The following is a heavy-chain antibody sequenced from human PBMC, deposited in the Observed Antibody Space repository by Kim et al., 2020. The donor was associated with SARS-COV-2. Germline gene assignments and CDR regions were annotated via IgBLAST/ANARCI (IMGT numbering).Heavy chain of an antibody. CDR1: GYTFTGYY. V-gene: IGHV1-2*02. Sequence: ASVKVSCKASGYTFTGYYMHWVRQAPGQGLEWMGWINPNSGGTNYAQKFQGRVTMTRDTSISTAYMELSRLRSDDTAVYYCARDLSELIAAAGTLDGMDVWGQGTTVTVSS. CDR2: INPNSGGT. J-gene: IGHJ6*02. D-gene: IGHD6-13*01. CDR3: ARDLSELIAAAGTLDGMDV.